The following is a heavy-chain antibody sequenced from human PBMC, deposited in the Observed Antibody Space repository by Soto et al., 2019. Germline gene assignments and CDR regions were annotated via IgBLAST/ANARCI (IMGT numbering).Heavy chain of an antibody. CDR3: SILPCSGGGCGYWYFDL. Sequence: SETLSLSCTVSGGSISSVDHFWGWIRQSPGQGLEWIGSIYYSGSTYYNPSLQSRVTLSIDTSKNQFSLRLSSVTAPDTAVYYCSILPCSGGGCGYWYFDLWGRGSSVTVS. D-gene: IGHD2-15*01. V-gene: IGHV4-39*01. CDR2: IYYSGST. CDR1: GGSISSVDHF. J-gene: IGHJ2*01.